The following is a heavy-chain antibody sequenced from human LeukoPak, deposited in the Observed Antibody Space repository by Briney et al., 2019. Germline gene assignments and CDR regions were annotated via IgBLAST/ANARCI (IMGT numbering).Heavy chain of an antibody. V-gene: IGHV3-11*04. CDR2: ISSSGSTI. CDR1: GFTFSDYY. J-gene: IGHJ4*02. Sequence: TGGSLRLSCAASGFTFSDYYVSWIRQAPGKGLEWVSYISSSGSTIYYADSVKGRFTISRDNAKNSLYLQMNSLRAEDTAVYYCARVRIPTVTTGVHYFDYWGQGTLVTVSS. D-gene: IGHD4-17*01. CDR3: ARVRIPTVTTGVHYFDY.